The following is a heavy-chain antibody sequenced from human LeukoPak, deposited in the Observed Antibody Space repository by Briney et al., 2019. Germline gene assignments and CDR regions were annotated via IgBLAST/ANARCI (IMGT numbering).Heavy chain of an antibody. CDR3: ARERGGNNYGYVFDY. J-gene: IGHJ4*02. D-gene: IGHD5-18*01. Sequence: SQTLSLTCAISGVTPSSNSVAWNWICQSPSRGLEWVGRIYSRSKWYNDYAVSLESRITINPDTTKNRFSLQLNSVTPEDTAVYYCARERGGNNYGYVFDYWGQGTLVTVSS. CDR1: GVTPSSNSVA. CDR2: IYSRSKWYN. V-gene: IGHV6-1*01.